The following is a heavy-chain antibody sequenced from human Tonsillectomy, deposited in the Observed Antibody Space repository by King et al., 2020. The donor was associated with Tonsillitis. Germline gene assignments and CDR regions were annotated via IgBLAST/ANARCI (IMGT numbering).Heavy chain of an antibody. D-gene: IGHD3-10*01. Sequence: VQLVESGGAVAQPGGSLRLSCRGSGFSFDDYAIHWVRQSPGKGLEWVAGISWNSADIAYGDSVKGRFTISRDNAKNNLFLQMNGLRVEDTAFYYCAKDDDPGVVRGVTIDSWGQGTLVTVSS. CDR2: ISWNSADI. J-gene: IGHJ4*02. CDR3: AKDDDPGVVRGVTIDS. CDR1: GFSFDDYA. V-gene: IGHV3-9*01.